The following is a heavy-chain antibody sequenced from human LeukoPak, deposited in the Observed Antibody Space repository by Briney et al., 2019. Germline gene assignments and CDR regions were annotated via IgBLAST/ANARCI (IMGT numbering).Heavy chain of an antibody. D-gene: IGHD4-23*01. CDR1: GGSFSGYY. Sequence: PSETLSLTCAVYGGSFSGYYWSWIRQPPGKGLEWIGEINHSGSTNYNPSLKSRVTISVDTSKNQFSLKLSSVTAADTAVYYCARPVGPMDVWGKGTTVTVSS. J-gene: IGHJ6*03. CDR3: ARPVGPMDV. CDR2: INHSGST. V-gene: IGHV4-34*01.